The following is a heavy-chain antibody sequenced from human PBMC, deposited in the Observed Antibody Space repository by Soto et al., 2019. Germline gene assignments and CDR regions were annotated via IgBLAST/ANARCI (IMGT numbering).Heavy chain of an antibody. CDR1: GGTFSSYA. CDR3: ARATSGWLGVVWFDP. D-gene: IGHD6-19*01. CDR2: IIPIFGTA. Sequence: ASVTVSCKASGGTFSSYAISWVRQAPGQGLEWMGGIIPIFGTANYAQKFQGRVTITADESTSTAYMELSSLRSEDTAVYYCARATSGWLGVVWFDPWGQGTLVTVTS. V-gene: IGHV1-69*13. J-gene: IGHJ5*02.